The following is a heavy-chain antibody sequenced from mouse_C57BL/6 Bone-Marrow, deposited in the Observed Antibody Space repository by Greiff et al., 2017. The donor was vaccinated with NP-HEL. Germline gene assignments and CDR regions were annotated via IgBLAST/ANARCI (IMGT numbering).Heavy chain of an antibody. D-gene: IGHD3-2*02. J-gene: IGHJ3*01. V-gene: IGHV5-4*01. Sequence: EVKLVESGGGLVKPGGSLKLSCAASGFTFSSYAMSWVRQTPEKRLEWVATISDGGSYTYYPDNVKGRFTISRDNAKNNLYLQMSHLKSEDTAMYYCARDRGSSGPPFAYWGQGTLVTVSA. CDR3: ARDRGSSGPPFAY. CDR1: GFTFSSYA. CDR2: ISDGGSYT.